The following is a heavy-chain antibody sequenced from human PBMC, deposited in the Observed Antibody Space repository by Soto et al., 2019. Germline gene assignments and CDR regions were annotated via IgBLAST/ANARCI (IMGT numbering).Heavy chain of an antibody. CDR1: GFTFSNFE. D-gene: IGHD3-22*01. V-gene: IGHV3-48*03. Sequence: GGSLRLSCAASGFTFSNFEMNWVRQAPGKGLEWVSYISSRGNTMYYADSVKGRFTISRDNAKNTLYLQMNSLRAEDTAVYYCVRAIGHYVMDGWGRGTTVTVSS. CDR2: ISSRGNTM. J-gene: IGHJ6*02. CDR3: VRAIGHYVMDG.